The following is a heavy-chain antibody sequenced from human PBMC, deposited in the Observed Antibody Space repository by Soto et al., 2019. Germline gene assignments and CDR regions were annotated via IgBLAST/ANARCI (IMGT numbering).Heavy chain of an antibody. CDR2: ISSSSSTI. D-gene: IGHD6-19*01. CDR3: ARDPSLAVALQTHFDY. J-gene: IGHJ4*02. CDR1: GFTFDSYS. V-gene: IGHV3-48*02. Sequence: EVQLVESGGGLVQPGGSLRLSCAASGFTFDSYSMSWVRQAPGKGLEWVSYISSSSSTIYYTDSVKGRFTISRDNAKNSLYLQMNSLRDEDTAVYYCARDPSLAVALQTHFDYWGQGTLVTVSS.